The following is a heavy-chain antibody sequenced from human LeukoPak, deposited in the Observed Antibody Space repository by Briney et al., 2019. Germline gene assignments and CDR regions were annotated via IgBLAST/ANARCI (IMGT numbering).Heavy chain of an antibody. CDR1: GYTFATYG. J-gene: IGHJ3*01. CDR3: EGGLGSTYAFAL. D-gene: IGHD2/OR15-2a*01. Sequence: ASVKVSCKASGYTFATYGINWVRQAPGQGLEWMGWISAFINNTNYAQKLQGRVTMTTDTSTTTAYMGLRSLTSADTAVYYCEGGLGSTYAFALWRQGTMVTASS. V-gene: IGHV1-18*04. CDR2: ISAFINNT.